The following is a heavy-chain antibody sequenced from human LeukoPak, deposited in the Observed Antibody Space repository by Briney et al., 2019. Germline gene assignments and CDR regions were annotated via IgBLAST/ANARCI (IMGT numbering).Heavy chain of an antibody. CDR1: VGPISRSSYY. J-gene: IGHJ4*02. CDR2: IYYSGRT. CDR3: AGTGYDILTGYSFDY. V-gene: IGHV4-39*07. Sequence: ASDTVSLPCTVSVGPISRSSYYWAWIRKPPAEVLEWIGSIYYSGRTYYDPSLKSRVTISVDKSKNQFSLKLSSVTAADTAVYYCAGTGYDILTGYSFDYWGQGPLVTVSS. D-gene: IGHD3-9*01.